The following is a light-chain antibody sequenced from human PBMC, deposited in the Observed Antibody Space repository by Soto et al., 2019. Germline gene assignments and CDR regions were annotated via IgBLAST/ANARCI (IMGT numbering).Light chain of an antibody. CDR3: QKVKGYPHT. V-gene: IGKV1-9*01. CDR2: ATS. Sequence: IQLTPSAALLASPVGERVNITCWPSQDISNYLAWYLQKPGKAPKFLIYATSTFQSGVPSRFSGSGSGTEFTLTISSLQPGDFAAYYCQKVKGYPHTVGGGTKVDIK. J-gene: IGKJ4*02. CDR1: QDISNY.